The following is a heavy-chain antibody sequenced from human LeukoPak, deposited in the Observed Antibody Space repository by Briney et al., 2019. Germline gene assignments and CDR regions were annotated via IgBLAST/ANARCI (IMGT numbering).Heavy chain of an antibody. CDR2: ISGSGGST. J-gene: IGHJ6*02. CDR1: GFTFSSYA. Sequence: GGSLRLSCAASGFTFSSYAMSWVRQAPGKGLEWVSAISGSGGSTYYADSVKGRFTISRDNSKNTLYLQMNSLRAEDTAVYYCAKDFDVGVYPQPYYYYGMDVWGQGTTVTVSS. V-gene: IGHV3-23*01. D-gene: IGHD3-9*01. CDR3: AKDFDVGVYPQPYYYYGMDV.